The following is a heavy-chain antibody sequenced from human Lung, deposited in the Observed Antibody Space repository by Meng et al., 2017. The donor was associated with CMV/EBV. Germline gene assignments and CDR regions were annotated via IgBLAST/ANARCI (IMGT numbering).Heavy chain of an antibody. D-gene: IGHD5-12*01. CDR1: GFTFSSYW. J-gene: IGHJ3*02. CDR3: ARDTGYDDAFDI. CDR2: IKQDGSEK. V-gene: IGHV3-7*01. Sequence: ESLKISCAASGFTFSSYWMSWVRQAPGKGLEWVANIKQDGSEKYYVDSVKGRFTISRDNAKNSLYLQMNSLRAEDTAVYYCARDTGYDDAFDIWAKGQWSPSPQ.